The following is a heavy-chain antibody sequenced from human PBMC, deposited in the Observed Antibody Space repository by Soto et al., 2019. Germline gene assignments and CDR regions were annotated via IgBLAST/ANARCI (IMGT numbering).Heavy chain of an antibody. D-gene: IGHD3-3*01. J-gene: IGHJ4*02. CDR1: GGSFSGYY. CDR2: INHSGST. V-gene: IGHV4-34*01. CDR3: ARGYDFWSGYFPDY. Sequence: SETLSLTCAVYGGSFSGYYWSWIRQPPGKGLEWIGEINHSGSTNYNPSLKSRVTISVDTSKNQFSLKLSSVTAADTAVYYCARGYDFWSGYFPDYWGQGTLVTVSS.